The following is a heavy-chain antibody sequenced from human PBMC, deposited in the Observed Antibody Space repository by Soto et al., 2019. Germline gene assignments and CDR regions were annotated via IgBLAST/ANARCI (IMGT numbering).Heavy chain of an antibody. CDR3: AKTESFNGYYNAFDS. V-gene: IGHV3-23*01. CDR1: GFSFAGYA. J-gene: IGHJ4*02. Sequence: GGSLRLSCAASGFSFAGYAVAWVRQAPGKGLEWVSTVSGGGGSTYYADSVKGRFTISRDNSGNTVYLQMNSLNAGDTALYYCAKTESFNGYYNAFDSWGQGARVTVSS. CDR2: VSGGGGST. D-gene: IGHD3-9*01.